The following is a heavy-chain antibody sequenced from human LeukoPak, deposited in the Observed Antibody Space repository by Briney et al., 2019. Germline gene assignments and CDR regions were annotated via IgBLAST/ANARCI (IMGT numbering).Heavy chain of an antibody. J-gene: IGHJ4*02. CDR3: ARYCSSTSCYSDY. Sequence: SETLSLTCTVSGGSISSGGYYWSWIRQHPGKGLEWIGYIYHSGSTYYNPPLKSRVTISVDTSKNQFSLKLSSVTAADTAVYYCARYCSSTSCYSDYWGQGTLVTVSS. CDR2: IYHSGST. CDR1: GGSISSGGYY. V-gene: IGHV4-31*03. D-gene: IGHD2-2*01.